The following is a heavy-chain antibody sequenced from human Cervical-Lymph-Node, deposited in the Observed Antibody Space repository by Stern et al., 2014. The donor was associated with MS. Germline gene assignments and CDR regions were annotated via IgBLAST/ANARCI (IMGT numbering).Heavy chain of an antibody. J-gene: IGHJ4*02. CDR2: INPSGGST. CDR1: GYTFTSDY. Sequence: VQLVESGAEVKKPGASVKVSCKASGYTFTSDYMHWVRQAPGQGLEWMGIINPSGGSTSYAQKFQGRVTMTRDTSTSTVYMELSSLRSEDTAVYYCARQGIATPGDDYWGQGTLVTVSS. CDR3: ARQGIATPGDDY. V-gene: IGHV1-46*01. D-gene: IGHD6-13*01.